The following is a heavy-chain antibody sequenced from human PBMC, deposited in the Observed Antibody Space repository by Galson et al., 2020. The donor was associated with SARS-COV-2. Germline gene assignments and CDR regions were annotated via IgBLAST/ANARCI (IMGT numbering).Heavy chain of an antibody. D-gene: IGHD6-13*01. CDR3: ARDRFPIGADGTYCDY. CDR1: GFTFSDYY. V-gene: IGHV3-11*01. CDR2: ISASGSTI. J-gene: IGHJ4*02. Sequence: TGGSLRLSCAASGFTFSDYYMSWIRQAPGKGLEWVSYISASGSTIYYADSVRGRFTISRDNAKNSLYLQMNSLRAEDTAVYYCARDRFPIGADGTYCDYWGQGTRVTVSS.